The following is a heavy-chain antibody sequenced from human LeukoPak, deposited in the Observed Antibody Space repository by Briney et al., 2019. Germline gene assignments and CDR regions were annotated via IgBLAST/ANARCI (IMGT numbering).Heavy chain of an antibody. V-gene: IGHV3-66*01. D-gene: IGHD3-22*01. Sequence: PGGSLRLSCAAHGFTVSNNYMSWVRQAPGKGLEWVSVIYSGGSTYYADSVKGRFTISRDNSKNTLYLQMNSLRAEDTAVYYCAGALWGYYDSSGHGWGQGTLVTVSS. CDR3: AGALWGYYDSSGHG. CDR1: GFTVSNNY. CDR2: IYSGGST. J-gene: IGHJ4*02.